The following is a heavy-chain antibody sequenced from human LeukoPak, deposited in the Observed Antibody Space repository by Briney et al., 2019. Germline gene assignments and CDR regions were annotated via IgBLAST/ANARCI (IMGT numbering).Heavy chain of an antibody. D-gene: IGHD6-19*01. CDR3: ARDEQWLVPISRPFYGMDV. V-gene: IGHV1-18*01. CDR2: INTYNGNT. J-gene: IGHJ6*02. Sequence: ASVKVSCKASGYTFTSSGISWVRQAPGQGLEWMGWINTYNGNTNYAQKLQGRVTMTTDTPTSTAYMELRSLRSDDTAVYYCARDEQWLVPISRPFYGMDVWAKGPRSPSP. CDR1: GYTFTSSG.